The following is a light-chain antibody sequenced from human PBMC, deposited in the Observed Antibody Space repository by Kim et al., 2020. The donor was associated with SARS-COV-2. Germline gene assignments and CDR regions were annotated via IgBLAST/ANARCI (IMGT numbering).Light chain of an antibody. CDR1: QSVNIW. Sequence: DIKMTQSPSTLSASVGDRVTITCRASQSVNIWLAWYRQKPGEAPTLLIHKASNLDSGVPSRFSGSGSGTEFTLTISSLQPDDSATYCCQQYHTDSSFGQGTKVDIK. V-gene: IGKV1-5*03. CDR3: QQYHTDSS. CDR2: KAS. J-gene: IGKJ1*01.